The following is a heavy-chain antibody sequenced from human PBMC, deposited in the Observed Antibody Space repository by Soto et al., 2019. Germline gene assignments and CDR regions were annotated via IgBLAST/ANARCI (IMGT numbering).Heavy chain of an antibody. Sequence: QVQLEESGPGLVKPSQTLSLMCTVSGVPISGSDYHWSWIRQSPGKGLEWIGYIFPSGATHYNSSIGSRITMSVETSNSQFSLRLTAVTAXXXXVYFCARGSAAKRYXXLWGRGTXVXXSS. CDR3: ARGSAAKRYXXL. J-gene: IGHJ2*01. CDR1: GVPISGSDYH. D-gene: IGHD5-18*01. V-gene: IGHV4-30-4*01. CDR2: IFPSGAT.